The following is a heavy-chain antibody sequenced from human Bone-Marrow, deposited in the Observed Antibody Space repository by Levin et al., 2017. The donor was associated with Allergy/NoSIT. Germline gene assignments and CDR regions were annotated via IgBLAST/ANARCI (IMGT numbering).Heavy chain of an antibody. Sequence: ASVKVSCKASGYIFTSNVINWVRQAPGHGLEWMAWINTNNGNTHSTQNFQGRVTMTTDTSTSTAYMELRSLTSDDTAVYYCARGYYDILTGGHGMDVWGQGTTVTVSS. CDR2: INTNNGNT. J-gene: IGHJ6*02. V-gene: IGHV1-18*01. CDR3: ARGYYDILTGGHGMDV. D-gene: IGHD3-9*01. CDR1: GYIFTSNV.